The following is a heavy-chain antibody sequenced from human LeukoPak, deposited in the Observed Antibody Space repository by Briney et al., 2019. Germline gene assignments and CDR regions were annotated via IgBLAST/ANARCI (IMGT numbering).Heavy chain of an antibody. Sequence: KPGGSLRLSCVASGFTFSSYSMNWVRQAPGKGLEWVSSISSSSSYKHYTDSVKGRFTISRDNAKNSLYLQMNSLRAEDTAVYYCARSAAGTYYWGQGTLVTVSS. CDR1: GFTFSSYS. CDR2: ISSSSSYK. V-gene: IGHV3-21*01. D-gene: IGHD1-1*01. CDR3: ARSAAGTYY. J-gene: IGHJ4*02.